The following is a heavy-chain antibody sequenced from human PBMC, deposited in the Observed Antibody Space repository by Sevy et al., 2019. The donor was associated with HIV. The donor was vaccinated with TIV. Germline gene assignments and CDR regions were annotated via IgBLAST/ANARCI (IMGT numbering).Heavy chain of an antibody. V-gene: IGHV3-21*01. CDR1: GFTFSSYA. D-gene: IGHD2-15*01. Sequence: GEALKISCAASGFTFSSYAMNLVRPAPGKGLGWGSSINDISSNIYYADSVKGRFTISRDNAENSLYLQMNSVRAEDTAVYYGARDLFGGGNAVYGYWGQGTLVTVSS. CDR2: INDISSNI. J-gene: IGHJ4*02. CDR3: ARDLFGGGNAVYGY.